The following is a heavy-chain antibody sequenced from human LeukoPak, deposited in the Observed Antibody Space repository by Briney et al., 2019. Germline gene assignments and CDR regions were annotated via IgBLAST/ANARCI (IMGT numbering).Heavy chain of an antibody. CDR3: ARIRDYYDSSGYSYGYYGMDV. CDR2: ISPDGTST. D-gene: IGHD3-22*01. V-gene: IGHV3-64D*06. Sequence: GGSLRLSCSASGFTFSAYAVHWVRQAPGKRLEYVSAISPDGTSTYYADSVRGRFSIPRDNSKNTLYLQMSSLRAEDTAVYYCARIRDYYDSSGYSYGYYGMDVWGQGTTVTVSS. CDR1: GFTFSAYA. J-gene: IGHJ6*02.